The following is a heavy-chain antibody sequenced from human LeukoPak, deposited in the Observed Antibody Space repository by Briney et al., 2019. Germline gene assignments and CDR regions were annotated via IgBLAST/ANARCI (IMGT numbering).Heavy chain of an antibody. Sequence: GGSLRLSCAASGFTFSSYSMNWVRQAPGKGLEWVSSISSSSSYIYYADSVKGRFTISRDNAKNSLYLQMNSLRAEDTAVYYCARGSGGAAVIFDYWGQGILVTVSS. CDR3: ARGSGGAAVIFDY. J-gene: IGHJ4*02. V-gene: IGHV3-21*01. CDR1: GFTFSSYS. D-gene: IGHD6-13*01. CDR2: ISSSSSYI.